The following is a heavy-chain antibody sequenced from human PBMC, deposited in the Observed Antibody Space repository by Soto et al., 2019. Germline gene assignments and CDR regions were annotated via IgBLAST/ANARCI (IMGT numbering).Heavy chain of an antibody. J-gene: IGHJ4*02. CDR1: GFTFSSYA. CDR2: ISGSGGST. V-gene: IGHV3-23*01. CDR3: AKDLSHFDY. Sequence: MRLSCAASGFTFSSYAMSWVRQAPGKGLEWVSAISGSGGSTYYADSVKGRFTISRENSKNTLYLQMKSLRAEDTAVYYCAKDLSHFDYWGQGTLVTVSS.